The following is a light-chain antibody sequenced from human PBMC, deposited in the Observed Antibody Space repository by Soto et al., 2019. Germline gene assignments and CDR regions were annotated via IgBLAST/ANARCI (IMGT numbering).Light chain of an antibody. V-gene: IGLV2-8*01. Sequence: SALTQPPSASGSPGQSVTISCTGTSSDVGGYNYVSWYQQHPGKAPKLMIYEVTKRPSGVPDRFSGSKSGNTASLTVSGRQPEDAADYYFLSYAGSQNWLFGGRTKLTVL. CDR3: LSYAGSQNWL. CDR2: EVT. J-gene: IGLJ3*02. CDR1: SSDVGGYNY.